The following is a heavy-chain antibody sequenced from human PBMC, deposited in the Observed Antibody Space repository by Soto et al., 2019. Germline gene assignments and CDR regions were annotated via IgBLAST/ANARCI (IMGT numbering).Heavy chain of an antibody. D-gene: IGHD3-10*01. V-gene: IGHV4-61*01. J-gene: IGHJ4*02. CDR2: IYYSGST. CDR1: GGYVRSGSDY. Sequence: SDTPSLTCTVSGGYVRSGSDYGSWIRQPPGKGLEWIGYIYYSGSTNYNPSLKSRVTISVDTSKNQFSLKLSSVTAADTAVYYCARDGYVHYYGSGRFGYYFDYWGQGTLVTVSS. CDR3: ARDGYVHYYGSGRFGYYFDY.